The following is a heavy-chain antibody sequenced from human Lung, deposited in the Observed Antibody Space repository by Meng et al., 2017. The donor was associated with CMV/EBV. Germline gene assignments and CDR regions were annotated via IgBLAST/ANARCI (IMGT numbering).Heavy chain of an antibody. D-gene: IGHD2-2*01. CDR1: GFSLSTSGVG. CDR3: AHSPRLKYCTSTDCYWVDAEVDS. J-gene: IGHJ4*02. CDR2: IFWNDDK. V-gene: IGHV2-5*01. Sequence: SGXXLVXPTQTLTLTCTFSGFSLSTSGVGVGWIRQPPGEALEWLALIFWNDDKRYSPSLKSRLTITKDTFKNQVVLTMTNMDPLDTATYYCAHSPRLKYCTSTDCYWVDAEVDSXGQGXLVTVSS.